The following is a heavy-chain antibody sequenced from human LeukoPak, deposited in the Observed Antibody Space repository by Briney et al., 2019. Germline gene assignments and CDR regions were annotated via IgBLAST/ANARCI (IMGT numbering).Heavy chain of an antibody. J-gene: IGHJ4*02. CDR3: ARDPNPREGGY. V-gene: IGHV3-21*01. CDR1: GFNFSAYS. Sequence: GGSLRLSCAASGFNFSAYSVNWVRQAPGKGLEWVSSITRSTSYIYFADSVRGRFTISRDNAKNSLYLQMNSLIAEDTAVYYCARDPNPREGGYWGQGTLVTVSS. CDR2: ITRSTSYI.